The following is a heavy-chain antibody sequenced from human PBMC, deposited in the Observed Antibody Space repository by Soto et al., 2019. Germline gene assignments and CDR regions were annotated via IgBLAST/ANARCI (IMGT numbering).Heavy chain of an antibody. CDR2: ISSTGAT. V-gene: IGHV4-4*07. CDR1: GGSINGNF. CDR3: ARELWVAGLLFYFDF. J-gene: IGHJ4*02. D-gene: IGHD6-19*01. Sequence: SETLSLTCTVSGGSINGNFLTWIRQPAGKGLEWIGRISSTGATNYNPSLKSRVAMSMDTSKTQFSLNLISVAAADTAVYFCARELWVAGLLFYFDFWGQGSLVTVSS.